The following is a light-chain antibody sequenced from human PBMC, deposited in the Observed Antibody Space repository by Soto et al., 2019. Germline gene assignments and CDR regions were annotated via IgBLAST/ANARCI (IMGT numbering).Light chain of an antibody. CDR1: QSFSRN. Sequence: EIVMTQSPGTMSVSPGESATLARRASQSFSRNLAWYQQNPGQAPRRLIYGASNSATGIPARVSGSRSGTEFNLTIIILQSEDFAVYYCQQSKNWPRTFGQGNKVEL. CDR3: QQSKNWPRT. J-gene: IGKJ1*01. CDR2: GAS. V-gene: IGKV3-15*01.